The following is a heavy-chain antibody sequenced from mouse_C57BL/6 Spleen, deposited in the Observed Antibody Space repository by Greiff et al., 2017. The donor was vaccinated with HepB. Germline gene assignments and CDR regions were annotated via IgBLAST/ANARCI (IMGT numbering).Heavy chain of an antibody. V-gene: IGHV1-82*01. Sequence: VKLMESGPELVKPGASVKISCKASGYAFSSSWMNWVKQRPGKGLEWIGRIYPGDGDTNYNGKFKGKATLTADKSSSTAYMQLSSLTSEDSAVYFCARGGGNYGYWGQGTTLTVSS. CDR1: GYAFSSSW. CDR3: ARGGGNYGY. D-gene: IGHD2-1*01. CDR2: IYPGDGDT. J-gene: IGHJ2*01.